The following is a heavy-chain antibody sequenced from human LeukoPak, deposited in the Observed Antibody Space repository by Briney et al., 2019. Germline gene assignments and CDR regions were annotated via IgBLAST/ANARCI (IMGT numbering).Heavy chain of an antibody. CDR3: ASSRRGYSYGVNFDY. CDR2: IYYSGST. V-gene: IGHV4-31*11. Sequence: SQTLSLTCAVSGGSISSGGYYWSWIRQHPGKGLEWIGYIYYSGSTYYNPSLKSRVTISVDTSKNQFSLKLSSVTAADTAVYYCASSRRGYSYGVNFDYWGQGTLVTVSS. CDR1: GGSISSGGYY. J-gene: IGHJ4*02. D-gene: IGHD5-18*01.